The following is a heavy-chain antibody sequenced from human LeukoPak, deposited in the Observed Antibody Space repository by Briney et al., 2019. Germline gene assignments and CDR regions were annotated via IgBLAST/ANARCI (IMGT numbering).Heavy chain of an antibody. J-gene: IGHJ2*01. V-gene: IGHV4-59*01. CDR3: ARRITMVRGVKRWAGYFDL. Sequence: PSETLSLTCTVSGGSISSYYWSWIRQPPGKGLEWIGYIYYSGSTNYNPSLKSRVTISVDTSKNQFSLKLSSVTAADTAVYYCARRITMVRGVKRWAGYFDLWGRGTLVTVSS. D-gene: IGHD3-10*01. CDR1: GGSISSYY. CDR2: IYYSGST.